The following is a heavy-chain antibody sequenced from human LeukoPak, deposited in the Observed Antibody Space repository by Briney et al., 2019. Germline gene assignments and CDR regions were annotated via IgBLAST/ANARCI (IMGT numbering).Heavy chain of an antibody. V-gene: IGHV1-8*01. CDR2: MNPNSGNT. D-gene: IGHD4-23*01. Sequence: ASVKVSCKASGYTFTNYAMNWVRQATGQGLEWMGWMNPNSGNTGYAQKFQGRVTMTGNTSISTAYMELSSLKPEDTAVYYCARLFFNDYGSNSDDHWGQGTLITVSS. CDR3: ARLFFNDYGSNSDDH. J-gene: IGHJ4*02. CDR1: GYTFTNYA.